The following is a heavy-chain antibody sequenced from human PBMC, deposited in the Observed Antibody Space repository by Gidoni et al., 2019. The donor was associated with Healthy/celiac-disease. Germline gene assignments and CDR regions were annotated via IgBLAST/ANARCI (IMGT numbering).Heavy chain of an antibody. D-gene: IGHD4-17*01. CDR2: ISFDGSNK. CDR1: GFRFSSYA. J-gene: IGHJ3*02. CDR3: ARDLDSYGDYAFDI. Sequence: QVQLVESGGGVVQPGRSLRLSCAASGFRFSSYAVHWVRQAPGKGLEWVAFISFDGSNKYYADSMKGRFTISRDNSKNTLYLQMNSLRAEDTAVYYCARDLDSYGDYAFDIWGQGTMVTVSS. V-gene: IGHV3-30-3*01.